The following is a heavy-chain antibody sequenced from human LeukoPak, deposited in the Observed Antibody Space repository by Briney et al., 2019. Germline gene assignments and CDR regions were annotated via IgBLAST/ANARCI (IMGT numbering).Heavy chain of an antibody. Sequence: PGRSLRLSCAASGFTFSSYGMHWVRQAPGKGLEWVAVIWYDGSYKYYADSVKGRFTISRDNYKNTLYLQMNSLRAEDTAVYYCARGEVGATLTDYWGQGTLVTVSS. CDR1: GFTFSSYG. J-gene: IGHJ4*02. CDR2: IWYDGSYK. V-gene: IGHV3-33*01. D-gene: IGHD1-26*01. CDR3: ARGEVGATLTDY.